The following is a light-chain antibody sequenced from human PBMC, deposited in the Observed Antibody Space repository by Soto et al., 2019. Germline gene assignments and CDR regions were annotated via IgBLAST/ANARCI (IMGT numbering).Light chain of an antibody. CDR2: DVS. J-gene: IGLJ2*01. Sequence: QSALTQPASVSGSPGQSITISCTGTSTDIGFYDYVSWYQHHPGKAPKLLISDVSDRPSGVSNRFSGSKSGNTASLTISGLQAEDEADYYCSSYTISSTLIFGGGTKLTVL. CDR1: STDIGFYDY. CDR3: SSYTISSTLI. V-gene: IGLV2-14*03.